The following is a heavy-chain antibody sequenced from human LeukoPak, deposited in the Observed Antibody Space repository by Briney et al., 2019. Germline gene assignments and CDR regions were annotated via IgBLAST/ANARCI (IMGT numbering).Heavy chain of an antibody. V-gene: IGHV4-39*01. CDR3: ARHDRIIASPLV. CDR1: GASIRGSSNN. J-gene: IGHJ4*02. Sequence: PSETVSLTCIVSGASIRGSSNNWGWIGKPPGKGLRWIGSIYYTGTTYYNPSLKSRLTISVDTSKNQFSLKLSSVTAVDTAVYYCARHDRIIASPLVWGQGILVTVSS. CDR2: IYYTGTT. D-gene: IGHD6-13*01.